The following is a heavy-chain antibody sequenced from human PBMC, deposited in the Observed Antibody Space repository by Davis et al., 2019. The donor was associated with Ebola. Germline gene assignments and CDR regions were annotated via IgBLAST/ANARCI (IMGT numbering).Heavy chain of an antibody. D-gene: IGHD3-16*01. CDR2: INHSGST. CDR1: GGSVGSGSYY. CDR3: ARSIITFGGVIN. Sequence: SETLSLICTVSGGSVGSGSYYWSWIRQPPWTGLEWIGEINHSGSTNYNPSLKSRVTISVDKSKNQFSLKLSSVTAADTAVYYCARSIITFGGVINWGQGTLVTVSS. V-gene: IGHV4-61*01. J-gene: IGHJ4*02.